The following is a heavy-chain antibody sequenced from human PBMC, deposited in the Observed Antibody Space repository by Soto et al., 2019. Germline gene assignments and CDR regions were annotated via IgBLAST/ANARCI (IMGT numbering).Heavy chain of an antibody. V-gene: IGHV3-23*01. CDR2: ISGSGGST. CDR3: AKVLLGITFGGVIVPWYFDY. Sequence: EVQLLESGGGLVQPGGSLRLSCAASGFTFSSYAMSWVRQAPGKGLEWVSAISGSGGSTYYADSVKGRFTISRDNSKNTLYLQMNSLRAEDTAVYYCAKVLLGITFGGVIVPWYFDYWGQGTLVTVSS. CDR1: GFTFSSYA. J-gene: IGHJ4*02. D-gene: IGHD3-16*02.